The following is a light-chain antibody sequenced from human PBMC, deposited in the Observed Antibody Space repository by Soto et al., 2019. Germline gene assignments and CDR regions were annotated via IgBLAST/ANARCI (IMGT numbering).Light chain of an antibody. J-gene: IGLJ2*01. CDR1: NIVSKG. V-gene: IGLV3-21*04. CDR3: QAWDSGSAPVV. Sequence: SYELTQPPAVSVAPGKTASISCGGNNIVSKGVHWYQQKPGQAPVLVIYSDTDLPPVIPERFSGSNSANLATLTISRVEAGDEAVYDCQAWDSGSAPVVFGGGTTLTVL. CDR2: SDT.